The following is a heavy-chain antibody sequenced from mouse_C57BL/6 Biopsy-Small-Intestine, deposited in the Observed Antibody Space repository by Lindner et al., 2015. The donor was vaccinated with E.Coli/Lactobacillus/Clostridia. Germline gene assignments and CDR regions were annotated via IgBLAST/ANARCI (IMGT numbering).Heavy chain of an antibody. J-gene: IGHJ3*01. CDR2: ILPGSDS. CDR3: ARSGFKSY. D-gene: IGHD3-1*01. V-gene: IGHV1-9*01. Sequence: VQLQESGAELMKPGASVKLSCKATGYTFTGYWIEWVKQRPGHGLEWIGEILPGSDSNYNEKFKGKATFTADTSSNTAYMQLSSLTTEDSAIYYCARSGFKSYWGQGTLVTVSA. CDR1: GYTFTGYW.